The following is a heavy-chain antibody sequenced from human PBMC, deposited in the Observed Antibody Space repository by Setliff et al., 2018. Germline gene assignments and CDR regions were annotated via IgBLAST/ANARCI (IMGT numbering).Heavy chain of an antibody. CDR3: AKVLDTTGYYYFDF. D-gene: IGHD3-22*01. CDR1: GYTFSSYT. Sequence: GGSLRLSCVASGYTFSSYTIHWVRQAPGKGLEWVALISWDGTKTSYADSVRGRFTISRDGSKGTLYLDMSSLRSEDTAVYYCAKVLDTTGYYYFDFWGQGTLVTVSS. J-gene: IGHJ4*02. CDR2: ISWDGTKT. V-gene: IGHV3-30*18.